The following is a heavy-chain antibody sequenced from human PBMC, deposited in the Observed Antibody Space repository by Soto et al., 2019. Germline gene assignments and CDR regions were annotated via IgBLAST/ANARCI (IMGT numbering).Heavy chain of an antibody. D-gene: IGHD6-19*01. V-gene: IGHV3-74*03. CDR1: GFTFSSYW. CDR3: ASGSGWYSPDY. J-gene: IGHJ4*02. CDR2: INSDGSST. Sequence: GGSLRLSCAVSGFTFSSYWMHWVRQAPGKGLVWVSRINSDGSSTKYADSVKGRFTISRDNAKNTLYLQMSSLRAEDTAVYYCASGSGWYSPDYWGQGTLVTVSS.